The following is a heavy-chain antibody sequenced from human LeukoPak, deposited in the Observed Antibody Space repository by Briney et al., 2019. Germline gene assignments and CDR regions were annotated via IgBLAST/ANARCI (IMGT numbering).Heavy chain of an antibody. CDR2: SSTYNGNT. D-gene: IGHD1/OR15-1a*01. Sequence: ASVKVSRKASGYTFSSYGISWVRQAPGQGLEWMGWSSTYNGNTNYAQKLQGRVTMATETSTSTAYMELRSLRSDDTAVYYCARGNNGIFDSWGQGTLVTVSS. CDR3: ARGNNGIFDS. J-gene: IGHJ4*02. CDR1: GYTFSSYG. V-gene: IGHV1-18*01.